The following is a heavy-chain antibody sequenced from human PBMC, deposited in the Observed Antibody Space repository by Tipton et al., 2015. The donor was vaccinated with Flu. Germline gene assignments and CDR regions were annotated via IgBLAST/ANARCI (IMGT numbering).Heavy chain of an antibody. Sequence: TLSLTCSVFGDSIDSRYYWAWIRQPPGKGLEWIGNIHREGNSYYSPSLKSRVTMSIDRSKNQFSLEMRSVTASDTDVYYCARRDYSNYVSDPKNWFNSWGLGTLVTGSS. CDR2: IHREGNS. V-gene: IGHV4-38-2*01. J-gene: IGHJ5*01. CDR3: ARRDYSNYVSDPKNWFNS. D-gene: IGHD4-11*01. CDR1: GDSIDSRYY.